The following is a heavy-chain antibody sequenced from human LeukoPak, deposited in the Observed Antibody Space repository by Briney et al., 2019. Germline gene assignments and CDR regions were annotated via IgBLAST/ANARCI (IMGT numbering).Heavy chain of an antibody. J-gene: IGHJ3*02. V-gene: IGHV1-69*13. CDR2: ILPIFGTT. CDR1: GGTFSKYA. D-gene: IGHD1-26*01. CDR3: ARDLPGGSAGAHDAFDI. Sequence: GASVKVSCKASGGTFSKYAFNWVRQAPGEGLEWMGGILPIFGTTKYAQKFQGRVTITADEATSTAYMELSSLRSEDTAVYYCARDLPGGSAGAHDAFDIWGQGTMVTVSS.